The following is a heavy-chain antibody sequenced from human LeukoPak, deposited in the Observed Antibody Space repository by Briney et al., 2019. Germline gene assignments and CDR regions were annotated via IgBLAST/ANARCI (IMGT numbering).Heavy chain of an antibody. CDR3: ARQGGNSYYYYYMDV. Sequence: SETLSLTCTVSGGSISSSSYYWGWIRQPPGKGLEWIGYIYYSGSTKYNPSLKSRVTISVDTSKNQFSLKLSSVTAADTAVYYCARQGGNSYYYYYMDVWGKGTTVTISS. CDR1: GGSISSSSYY. CDR2: IYYSGST. D-gene: IGHD4-23*01. V-gene: IGHV4-39*01. J-gene: IGHJ6*03.